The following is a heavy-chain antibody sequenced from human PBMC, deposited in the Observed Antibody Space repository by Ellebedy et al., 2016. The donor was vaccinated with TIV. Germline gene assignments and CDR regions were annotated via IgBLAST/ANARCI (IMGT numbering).Heavy chain of an antibody. D-gene: IGHD2-2*02. Sequence: PGGSLRLSCAASGFTFSTYAMHWVRLAPGKGLEWVTVISYDGGDEYYADSVKGRFTISRDDSKSTMYLHMNNLKVEDTAVYYCAKDHISFNQLYDAFDIWGQGTLVTVSS. J-gene: IGHJ3*02. CDR1: GFTFSTYA. V-gene: IGHV3-30-3*01. CDR3: AKDHISFNQLYDAFDI. CDR2: ISYDGGDE.